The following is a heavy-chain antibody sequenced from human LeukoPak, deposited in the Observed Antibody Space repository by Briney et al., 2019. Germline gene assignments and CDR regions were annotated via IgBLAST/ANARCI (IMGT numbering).Heavy chain of an antibody. D-gene: IGHD4-11*01. CDR2: INPNSGGT. Sequence: ASVTVSFKSSVYTFTGYYMHWVRQAPGQGLAWMGWINPNSGGTNYAQKFQGRVTMTRDTSISTAYMELSRLRSDDTAVYYCARWVGSKYYFDYWGQGTLVTVSS. J-gene: IGHJ4*02. CDR1: VYTFTGYY. CDR3: ARWVGSKYYFDY. V-gene: IGHV1-2*02.